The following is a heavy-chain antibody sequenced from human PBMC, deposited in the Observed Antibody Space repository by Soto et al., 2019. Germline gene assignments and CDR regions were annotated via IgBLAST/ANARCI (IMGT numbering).Heavy chain of an antibody. CDR2: VYDDGST. CDR1: GFTVRNNY. Sequence: EVHLVESGGGLVQPGGSLRLACAASGFTVRNNYMSWVRQAPGKGLEWVSVVYDDGSTYYAGSVKGRFTISRDNPKNTVSLQMNSLSAEDTAVYYSATGHYGSLPGYFDYWGQGFLVTVSS. J-gene: IGHJ4*02. D-gene: IGHD3-10*01. CDR3: ATGHYGSLPGYFDY. V-gene: IGHV3-66*01.